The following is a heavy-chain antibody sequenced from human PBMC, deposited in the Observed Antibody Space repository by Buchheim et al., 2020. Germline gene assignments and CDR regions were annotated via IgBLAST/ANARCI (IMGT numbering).Heavy chain of an antibody. Sequence: QVQLVESGGGVVQPGRSLRLSCAASGFTFSSYGMHWVRQAPGKGLEWVAVIWYDGINKYYADSVKGRFPISRDNSKNTLYLQMNGLRAEDTAVYYCARSTVTTEGYYYYGMDVWGQGTT. D-gene: IGHD4-17*01. CDR2: IWYDGINK. CDR1: GFTFSSYG. CDR3: ARSTVTTEGYYYYGMDV. V-gene: IGHV3-33*01. J-gene: IGHJ6*02.